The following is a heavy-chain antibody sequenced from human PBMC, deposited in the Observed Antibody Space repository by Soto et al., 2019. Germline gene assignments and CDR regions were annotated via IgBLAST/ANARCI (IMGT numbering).Heavy chain of an antibody. V-gene: IGHV3-7*03. CDR3: AREKRFLEWLLTYMDV. CDR2: IKQDGSEK. Sequence: GGSLRLSCAASGFTFSSYWMSWVRQAPGKGLEWGANIKQDGSEKYYVDSVKGRFTISRDNAKNSLYLQMNSLRAEDTAVYYCAREKRFLEWLLTYMDVWGKGTTVTVSS. D-gene: IGHD3-3*01. CDR1: GFTFSSYW. J-gene: IGHJ6*03.